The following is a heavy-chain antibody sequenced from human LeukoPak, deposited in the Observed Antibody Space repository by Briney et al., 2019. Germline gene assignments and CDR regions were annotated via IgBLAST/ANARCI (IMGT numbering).Heavy chain of an antibody. D-gene: IGHD1-26*01. CDR3: AREPKQVIREFNY. CDR2: IRSNSEDI. V-gene: IGHV1-2*06. J-gene: IGHJ4*02. Sequence: ASVKVSCKASGYTFSGDYMHWVRQAPGQGLEWMGRIRSNSEDIQYAQKFQGRVTMTWDTSTSTAYMELTRLTSDDTAVYYCAREPKQVIREFNYWGQGTLVTVSS. CDR1: GYTFSGDY.